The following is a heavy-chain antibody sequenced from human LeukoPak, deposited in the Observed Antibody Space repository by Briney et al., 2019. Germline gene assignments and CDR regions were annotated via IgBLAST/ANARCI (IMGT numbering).Heavy chain of an antibody. CDR2: IWYDGSND. Sequence: GGSLRLSCAASGFAFSGYGMHWVRQAPGKGLEWVAVIWYDGSNDDYADSVKGRFTISRDNSKNTLYLQMNSLRAEDTAMYYCARSIPRYDGSAYYPDYWGQGTLVTVSS. D-gene: IGHD3-22*01. V-gene: IGHV3-33*01. CDR3: ARSIPRYDGSAYYPDY. J-gene: IGHJ4*02. CDR1: GFAFSGYG.